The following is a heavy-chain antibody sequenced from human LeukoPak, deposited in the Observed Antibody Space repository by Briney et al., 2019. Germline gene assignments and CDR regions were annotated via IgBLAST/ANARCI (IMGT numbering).Heavy chain of an antibody. CDR3: AHTIYSNYYDSSGYADY. D-gene: IGHD3-22*01. J-gene: IGHJ4*02. CDR2: IYWDGDK. Sequence: ESGPTLVKPTQTLTLTCTFSGFSLSTPGEGVGWIRQPPAKALEWLALIYWDGDKRYSPSMKSRLTITKDTSKNQVVLTMTNVGPVDTATYYCAHTIYSNYYDSSGYADYWGQGTLVTVSS. V-gene: IGHV2-5*02. CDR1: GFSLSTPGEG.